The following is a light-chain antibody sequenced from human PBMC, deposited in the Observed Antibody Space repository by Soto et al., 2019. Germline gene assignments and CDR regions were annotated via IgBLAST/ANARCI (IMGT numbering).Light chain of an antibody. Sequence: QTVVTQEPSLTVSPGGTVTLTCASSTGAVTSGYYANWFQQKPGQAPRALISSTSNKHSWTPARFPGSLLGGKAALTLSGVQPEDEAEYYCLLFYRDAWVFGGGTKLTVL. J-gene: IGLJ3*02. CDR3: LLFYRDAWV. V-gene: IGLV7-43*01. CDR1: TGAVTSGYY. CDR2: STS.